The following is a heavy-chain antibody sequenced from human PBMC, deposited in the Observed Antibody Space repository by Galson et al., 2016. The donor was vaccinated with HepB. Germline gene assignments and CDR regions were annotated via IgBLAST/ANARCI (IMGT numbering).Heavy chain of an antibody. J-gene: IGHJ5*02. CDR3: ARVIARPGWFDP. CDR2: INSDGRST. CDR1: GFTFSSYW. D-gene: IGHD6-6*01. V-gene: IGHV3-74*01. Sequence: SLRLSCAASGFTFSSYWMHWVRQAPGEGLVWVSRINSDGRSTNYADSVKGRFTISRDNAKNTLYLQMNSLRAEDTAVYYCARVIARPGWFDPWGQGTLVTVSS.